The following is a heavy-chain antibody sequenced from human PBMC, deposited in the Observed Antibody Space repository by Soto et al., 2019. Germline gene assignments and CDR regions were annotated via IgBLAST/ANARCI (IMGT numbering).Heavy chain of an antibody. CDR1: GFSFSSIGGG. D-gene: IGHD2-21*02. J-gene: IGHJ6*02. Sequence: QITLKESGPTLVKPTQTLTLTCPFPGFSFSSIGGGVGWIGHPPGKALEWLALIYWDDGKRYSPSLKSRLTIPKDTSKNQVVLTMTSMNHVDTATYCCVQSRCAGDCYQACASHSYYGVDVCGQGTTVTVTS. CDR2: IYWDDGK. V-gene: IGHV2-5*02. CDR3: VQSRCAGDCYQACASHSYYGVDV.